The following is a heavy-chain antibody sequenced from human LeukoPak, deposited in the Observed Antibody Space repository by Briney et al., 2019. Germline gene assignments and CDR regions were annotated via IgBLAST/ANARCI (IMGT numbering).Heavy chain of an antibody. CDR3: ARDPKSFDWLRVHWFDP. D-gene: IGHD3-9*01. CDR1: GGTFSSYA. CDR2: IIPIFGTA. V-gene: IGHV1-69*13. Sequence: SVKVSCKASGGTFSSYAISWVRQAPGQGLEWMGGIIPIFGTAYYAQKFQGRVTITADESTSTAYMELSSLRSEDTAVYYCARDPKSFDWLRVHWFDPWGQGTLVTVSS. J-gene: IGHJ5*02.